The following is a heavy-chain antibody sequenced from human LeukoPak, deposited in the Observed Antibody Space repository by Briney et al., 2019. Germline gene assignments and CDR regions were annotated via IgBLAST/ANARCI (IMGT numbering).Heavy chain of an antibody. D-gene: IGHD4-17*01. CDR1: GYTFTGYY. CDR2: INPNSGGS. CDR3: ARDQNDYGDYNY. Sequence: GASVKVSCKASGYTFTGYYMHWVRQAPEQGLEWMGRINPNSGGSNYAQKFQGRVTMTRDTSISTVYMELNRLRSDDTAIYYCARDQNDYGDYNYWGQGTLVTVSS. J-gene: IGHJ4*02. V-gene: IGHV1-2*06.